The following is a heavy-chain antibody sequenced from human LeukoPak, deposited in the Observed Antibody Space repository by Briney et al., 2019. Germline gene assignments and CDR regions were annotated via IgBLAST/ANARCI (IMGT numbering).Heavy chain of an antibody. D-gene: IGHD6-6*01. CDR2: IRGYGGST. Sequence: GGSLRLSCAASGFTFSSYAMSWVRQAPGKGLEWVSAIRGYGGSTYYEDSVKGRFTISRDNSKNTLYLQMNSLRAEDTAVYYCASRNRGKYSSSAFDYWGQGTLVTVSS. J-gene: IGHJ4*02. CDR1: GFTFSSYA. CDR3: ASRNRGKYSSSAFDY. V-gene: IGHV3-23*01.